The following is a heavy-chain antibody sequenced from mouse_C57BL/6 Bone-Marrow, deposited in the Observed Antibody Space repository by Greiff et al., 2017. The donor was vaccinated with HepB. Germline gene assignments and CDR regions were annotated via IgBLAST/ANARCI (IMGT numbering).Heavy chain of an antibody. CDR2: ISYDGSN. J-gene: IGHJ3*01. D-gene: IGHD2-2*01. V-gene: IGHV3-6*01. CDR1: GYSITSGYY. Sequence: DVKLQESGPGLVKPSQSLSLTCSVTGYSITSGYYWNWIRQFPGNKLEWMGYISYDGSNNYNPSLKNRISITRDTSKNQFFLKLNSVTTEDTATYYCARRFYGYDEGFAYWGQGTLVTVSA. CDR3: ARRFYGYDEGFAY.